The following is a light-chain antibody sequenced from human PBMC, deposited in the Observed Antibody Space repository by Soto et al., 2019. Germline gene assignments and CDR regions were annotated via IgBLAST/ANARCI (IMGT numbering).Light chain of an antibody. Sequence: QSVLTQPPSVSAAPGQKVTISCSGSSANIGKNYVSWYQQLPGTAPKLLIYDNDKRPSGNPDRFSGSKSGTSATLGITGLQTGDEADYYCGTWDSSLGAGVFGGGTKVTVL. CDR3: GTWDSSLGAGV. CDR2: DND. V-gene: IGLV1-51*01. J-gene: IGLJ2*01. CDR1: SANIGKNY.